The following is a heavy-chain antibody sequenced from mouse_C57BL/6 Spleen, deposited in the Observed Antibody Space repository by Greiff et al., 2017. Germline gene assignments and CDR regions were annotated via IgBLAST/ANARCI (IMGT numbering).Heavy chain of an antibody. CDR1: GYSITSGYY. D-gene: IGHD1-1*01. CDR3: ARDNYYGSSYVLFAY. V-gene: IGHV3-6*01. CDR2: ISYDGSN. Sequence: EVQLVESGPGLVKPSQSLSLTCSVTGYSITSGYYWNWLRQFPGNKLEWMGYISYDGSNNYNPSLKNRISITRDTSKNQFFLKLNSVTTEDTATYYCARDNYYGSSYVLFAYWGQGTLVTVSA. J-gene: IGHJ3*01.